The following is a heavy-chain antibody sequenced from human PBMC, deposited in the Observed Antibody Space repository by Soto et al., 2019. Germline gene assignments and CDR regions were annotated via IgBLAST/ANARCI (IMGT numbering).Heavy chain of an antibody. CDR3: ARKSNYDQYHFDP. V-gene: IGHV4-4*02. CDR1: GGSISTTHW. J-gene: IGHJ5*02. Sequence: QVQLQESGPGLVKPSGTLSLTCAVSGGSISTTHWWPWVRQPPGKGLEWIGEINHSGSTNYNPSLKSRVTISVDNSKNQFSMKLSYVTAADTAVYYCARKSNYDQYHFDPWGQGTLVTVSS. CDR2: INHSGST. D-gene: IGHD3-22*01.